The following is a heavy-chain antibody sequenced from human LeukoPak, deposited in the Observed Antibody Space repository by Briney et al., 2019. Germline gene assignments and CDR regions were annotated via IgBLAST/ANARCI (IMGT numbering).Heavy chain of an antibody. CDR3: YGTNYYGSGSYSPYYFDY. Sequence: GGSLRLSCAASGFTFSYYWMYWVRQAPGKGLVWVSRINSDGSTTSYADSVKGRFTISRDNSKNTLYLQMNSLRAEDTAVYYCYGTNYYGSGSYSPYYFDYWGQGTLVTVSS. CDR1: GFTFSYYW. D-gene: IGHD3-10*01. CDR2: INSDGSTT. V-gene: IGHV3-74*01. J-gene: IGHJ4*02.